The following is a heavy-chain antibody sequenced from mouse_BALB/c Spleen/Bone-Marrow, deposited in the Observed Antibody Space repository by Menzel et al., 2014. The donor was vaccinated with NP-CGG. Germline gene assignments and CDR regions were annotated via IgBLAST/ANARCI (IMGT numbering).Heavy chain of an antibody. CDR3: ARSRYDVGWFAY. Sequence: DVQLVESGGDLVQPGGSRKLSCAASGFTFSAFGMHWVRQAPERGLEGVAYIISGSNTIYYSDKVKGRFTISRDNPKNTLFLQMTSLRSEDTAMYYCARSRYDVGWFAYWGQGTLVTVSA. CDR1: GFTFSAFG. D-gene: IGHD2-14*01. CDR2: IISGSNTI. J-gene: IGHJ3*01. V-gene: IGHV5-17*02.